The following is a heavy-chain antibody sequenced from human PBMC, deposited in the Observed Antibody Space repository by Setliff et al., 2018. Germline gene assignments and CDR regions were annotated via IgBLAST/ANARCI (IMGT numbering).Heavy chain of an antibody. V-gene: IGHV4-39*07. J-gene: IGHJ5*02. Sequence: PSETLSLTCTVSGGSISSMSYFWGWIRQPPRGGLEWIGILYYTGATYYNPSLKSRVTISVDTPNNQFSLKLSSVTAADTAVFYCARGYAARVGFGNWFDPWGQGTLVTVSS. D-gene: IGHD6-6*01. CDR2: LYYTGAT. CDR3: ARGYAARVGFGNWFDP. CDR1: GGSISSMSYF.